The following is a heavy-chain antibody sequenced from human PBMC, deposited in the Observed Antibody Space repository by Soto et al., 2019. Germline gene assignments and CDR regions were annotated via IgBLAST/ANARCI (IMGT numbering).Heavy chain of an antibody. CDR1: GGSMSSSNW. CDR2: AHHSGRT. D-gene: IGHD4-17*01. Sequence: QVQLQESGPGLVKPSGTLSLTCTVSGGSMSSSNWWHWVRQPPGKGLEWIGEAHHSGRTNYNPSLKSRVAISVDKSKNHFSLKLSSVTAADTAVYYWANSEATVLDNWGQGTLVTVSS. V-gene: IGHV4-4*02. CDR3: ANSEATVLDN. J-gene: IGHJ4*02.